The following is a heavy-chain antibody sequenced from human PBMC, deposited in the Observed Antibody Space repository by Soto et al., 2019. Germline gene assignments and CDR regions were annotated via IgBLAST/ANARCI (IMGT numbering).Heavy chain of an antibody. CDR1: GGSFSGYY. CDR3: ARTYYDILTGYPFLDY. V-gene: IGHV4-34*01. Sequence: ASETLSLTCAVYGGSFSGYYWSWIRQPPGKGLEWIGEINHSGSTNYNPSLKSRVTISVDTSKNQLSLKLSSVTAADTAVYYCARTYYDILTGYPFLDYWGQGTLVTVSS. J-gene: IGHJ4*02. CDR2: INHSGST. D-gene: IGHD3-9*01.